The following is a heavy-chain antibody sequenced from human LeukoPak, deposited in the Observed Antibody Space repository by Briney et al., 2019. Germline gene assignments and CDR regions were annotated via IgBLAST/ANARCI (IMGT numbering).Heavy chain of an antibody. CDR3: ARLPGTIFGVVINPGYFDY. J-gene: IGHJ4*02. Sequence: ASVKVSCKASGYTFTSYGISRVRQAPGQGLEWMGWISAYNGNTNYAQKLQGRVTMTTDTSTSTAYMELRSLRSDDTAVYYCARLPGTIFGVVINPGYFDYWGQGTLVTVSS. CDR2: ISAYNGNT. V-gene: IGHV1-18*01. D-gene: IGHD3-3*01. CDR1: GYTFTSYG.